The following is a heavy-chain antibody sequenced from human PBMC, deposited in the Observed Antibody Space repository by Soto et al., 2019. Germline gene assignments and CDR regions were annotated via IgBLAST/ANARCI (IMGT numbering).Heavy chain of an antibody. CDR3: ARRGGSGNDCNWCFDL. V-gene: IGHV2-5*02. CDR2: IYWDDDK. CDR1: GFSLRSSAVG. J-gene: IGHJ2*01. D-gene: IGHD5-12*01. Sequence: QITLKESGPTLVKPTQTLTLTCTFSGFSLRSSAVGVGWIRQPPGKALEWLALIYWDDDKRYSPSLKSRLTITKDTSKTQVVLTMTNIDPVDTATYYCARRGGSGNDCNWCFDLWGRGTLVTVSS.